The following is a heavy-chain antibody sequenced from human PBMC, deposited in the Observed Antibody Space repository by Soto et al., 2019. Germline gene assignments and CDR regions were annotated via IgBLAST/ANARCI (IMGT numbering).Heavy chain of an antibody. V-gene: IGHV4-34*01. CDR1: GGSFSGFY. D-gene: IGHD1-26*01. CDR3: ARGLKVGTTIYWYFDL. Sequence: QVQLHQWGTELLKPSETLSLTCAVDGGSFSGFYWNWIRQTPGKGLEWIGEIDESGGRQSGSTNNNPSLESRVIISGDTSNNQMSLTLSSVTAADTALYYCARGLKVGTTIYWYFDLWGRGTLVTVSS. J-gene: IGHJ2*01. CDR2: IDESGGRQSGST.